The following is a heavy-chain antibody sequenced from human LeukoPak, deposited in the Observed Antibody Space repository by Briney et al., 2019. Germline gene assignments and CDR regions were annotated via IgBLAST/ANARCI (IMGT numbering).Heavy chain of an antibody. CDR1: GGSISSYY. V-gene: IGHV4-59*01. J-gene: IGHJ3*02. Sequence: SETLSLTCTVSGGSISSYYWSWIRQPPGKGLEWIGYIYYSGSTNYNPSLKSRVTISVDTSKNQFSLKLSSVTAADTAVYYCASESGMTMVVTDAFDIWGQGTMVTVSS. D-gene: IGHD4-23*01. CDR3: ASESGMTMVVTDAFDI. CDR2: IYYSGST.